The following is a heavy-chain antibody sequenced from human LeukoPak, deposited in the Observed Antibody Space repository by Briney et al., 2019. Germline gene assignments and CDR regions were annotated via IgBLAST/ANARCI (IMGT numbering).Heavy chain of an antibody. D-gene: IGHD3-22*01. CDR2: IYHSGST. Sequence: SSETLSLTCAVSGGSISSSNWWSWVRQPPGKGLEWIGEIYHSGSTNYNPSLKRRVTISVDKSKNQFSLKLSSVTAADTAVYYCARAGDYYDSSGDYWGQGTLVTVSS. CDR3: ARAGDYYDSSGDY. V-gene: IGHV4-4*02. CDR1: GGSISSSNW. J-gene: IGHJ4*02.